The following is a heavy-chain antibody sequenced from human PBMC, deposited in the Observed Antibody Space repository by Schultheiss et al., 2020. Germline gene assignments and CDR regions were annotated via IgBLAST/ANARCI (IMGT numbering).Heavy chain of an antibody. CDR3: AKQKVVGATSPLDI. CDR1: GFTFSNAW. Sequence: GGSLRLSCAASGFTFSNAWMSWVRQAPGKGLVWVSAISGSGGSTYYADSVKGRFTISRDNSKNTLYLQMNSLRAEDTAVYYCAKQKVVGATSPLDIWGQGTMVTFSS. J-gene: IGHJ3*02. D-gene: IGHD2-15*01. V-gene: IGHV3-23*01. CDR2: ISGSGGST.